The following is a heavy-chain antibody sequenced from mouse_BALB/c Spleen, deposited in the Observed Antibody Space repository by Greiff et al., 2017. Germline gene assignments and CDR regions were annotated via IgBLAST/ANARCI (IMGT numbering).Heavy chain of an antibody. CDR3: TKDDYEGNYYAMDY. D-gene: IGHD2-4*01. CDR2: IDPETGGT. V-gene: IGHV1-15*01. J-gene: IGHJ4*01. CDR1: GYTFTDYE. Sequence: VQLQQSGAELVRPGASVTLSCKASGYTFTDYEMHWVKQTPVHGLEWIGAIDPETGGTAYNQKFKGKATLTADKSSSTAYMELRSLTSEDSAVYYCTKDDYEGNYYAMDYWGQGTSVTVSS.